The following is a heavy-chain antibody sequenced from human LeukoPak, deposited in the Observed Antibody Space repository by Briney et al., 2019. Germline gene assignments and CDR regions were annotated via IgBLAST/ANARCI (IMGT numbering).Heavy chain of an antibody. CDR2: VYSSGNT. CDR3: ARESVLPGYVDY. D-gene: IGHD2-2*01. V-gene: IGHV4-59*01. CDR1: GGSISSYY. Sequence: PSETLSLTCTVSGGSISSYYWNWIRQPPGKGLEWIGCVYSSGNTNYNPSLKSRVTISVDTSKNQFSLKLSSVTAADTGVYYCARESVLPGYVDYWGQGTLVTVSS. J-gene: IGHJ4*01.